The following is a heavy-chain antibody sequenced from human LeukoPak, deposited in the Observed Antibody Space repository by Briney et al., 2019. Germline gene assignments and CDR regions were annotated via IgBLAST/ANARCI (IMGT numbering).Heavy chain of an antibody. Sequence: SGPTLVNPTQTLTLTCTFSGFSLSTSGVGVGWIRQPPGKALEWLALIYWNGETRYSPSLKSRLTITKGPSKNPVVLTMTNMDPVDTATYYCAHLIIAVPVFGAFDIWGQGTMVTVSS. CDR1: GFSLSTSGVG. CDR2: IYWNGET. CDR3: AHLIIAVPVFGAFDI. J-gene: IGHJ3*02. D-gene: IGHD6-19*01. V-gene: IGHV2-5*01.